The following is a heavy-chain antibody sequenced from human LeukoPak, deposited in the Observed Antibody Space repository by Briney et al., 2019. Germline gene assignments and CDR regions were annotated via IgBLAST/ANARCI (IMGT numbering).Heavy chain of an antibody. CDR2: INPNSGRT. D-gene: IGHD3-22*01. CDR1: GYTFTGYY. CDR3: ARVHYDSSGYYS. V-gene: IGHV1-2*02. Sequence: ASVKVSCKASGYTFTGYYMHWVRQAPGQGLEWMGWINPNSGRTNYAQKFQGRVTMTRDTSISTAYMELSRLRSDDTAVYYCARVHYDSSGYYSWGQGTLVTVSS. J-gene: IGHJ5*02.